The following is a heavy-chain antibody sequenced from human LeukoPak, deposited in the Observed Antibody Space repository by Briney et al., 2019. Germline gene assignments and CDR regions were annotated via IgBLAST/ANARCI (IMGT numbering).Heavy chain of an antibody. CDR1: GGSISSYY. CDR2: INHSGST. Sequence: SETLSLTCTVSGGSISSYYWSWIRQPPGKGLEWIGEINHSGSTNYNPSLKSRVTISVDTSKNQFSLKLSSVTAADTAVYFCASFLRYSGSYYYGLDVWGQGTTVTVSS. J-gene: IGHJ6*02. V-gene: IGHV4-34*01. D-gene: IGHD1-26*01. CDR3: ASFLRYSGSYYYGLDV.